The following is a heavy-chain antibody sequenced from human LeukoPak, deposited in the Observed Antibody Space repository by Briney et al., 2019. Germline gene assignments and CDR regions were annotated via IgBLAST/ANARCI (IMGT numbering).Heavy chain of an antibody. J-gene: IGHJ4*02. CDR1: GFTFSSYS. Sequence: GGSLRLSCAASGFTFSSYSMHWVRQAPGKGLEWVAVISYDGSDKHYADSVKGRFTISRDNSKNTLYLQMNSLRAEDTAVYYCAKWAHSDFDYWGQGTLVTVSS. CDR2: ISYDGSDK. CDR3: AKWAHSDFDY. D-gene: IGHD1-26*01. V-gene: IGHV3-30*18.